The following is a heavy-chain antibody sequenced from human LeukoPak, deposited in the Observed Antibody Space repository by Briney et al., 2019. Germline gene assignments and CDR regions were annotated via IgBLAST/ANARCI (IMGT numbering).Heavy chain of an antibody. J-gene: IGHJ4*02. D-gene: IGHD3-10*01. CDR1: GFTVSSNY. V-gene: IGHV3-53*01. CDR2: IYSGGST. CDR3: AREVYGSGSSYDY. Sequence: GGSLRLSCAASGFTVSSNYMSWVRQAPGKGLEWVSVIYSGGSTYYADSVKGRFTISRDNSKNTLYLQMNSLRAEDTAVYYCAREVYGSGSSYDYWGQGTLVTVFS.